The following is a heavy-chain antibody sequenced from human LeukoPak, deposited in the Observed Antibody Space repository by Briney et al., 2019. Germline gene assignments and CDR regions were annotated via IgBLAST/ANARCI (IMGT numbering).Heavy chain of an antibody. CDR2: ISYDGSNK. Sequence: GGSLRLSCAASGVTLRSYAMHWVPQAPDKGREWVAVISYDGSNKYFGDSVKGRFTISRDNSKDTLYLQMDSLRAEDTAIYYCAKAVTSDYHSLYYNYYMDVWGKGTTVTVSS. D-gene: IGHD3-10*01. CDR1: GVTLRSYA. CDR3: AKAVTSDYHSLYYNYYMDV. V-gene: IGHV3-30*16. J-gene: IGHJ6*03.